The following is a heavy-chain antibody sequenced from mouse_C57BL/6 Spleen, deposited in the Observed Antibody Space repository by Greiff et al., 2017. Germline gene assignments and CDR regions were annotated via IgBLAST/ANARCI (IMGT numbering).Heavy chain of an antibody. D-gene: IGHD2-5*01. CDR1: GYAFSSYW. J-gene: IGHJ1*03. V-gene: IGHV1-80*01. CDR2: IYPGDGDT. CDR3: ARDYSNYGGYFDV. Sequence: QVQLQQSGAELVKPGASVKISCKASGYAFSSYWMNWVKQRPGKGLEWIGQIYPGDGDTNYNGKFKGKATLTADKSSSTAYMQLSSLTSADSAVYFCARDYSNYGGYFDVWGTGTTVTVSS.